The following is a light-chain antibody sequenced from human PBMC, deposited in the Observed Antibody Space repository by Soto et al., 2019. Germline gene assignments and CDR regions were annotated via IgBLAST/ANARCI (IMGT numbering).Light chain of an antibody. CDR2: RAS. CDR1: QSVSSS. Sequence: EIGLTRSPGTLSLSPGERATLSCRASQSVSSSSLAWYQQRPGQAPRLLMFRASIRATGFPARFSGSGSGTEFNITISSLQSEDSAIYYCQQYNNWPRATFGGGTKVDIK. V-gene: IGKV3-15*01. J-gene: IGKJ4*01. CDR3: QQYNNWPRAT.